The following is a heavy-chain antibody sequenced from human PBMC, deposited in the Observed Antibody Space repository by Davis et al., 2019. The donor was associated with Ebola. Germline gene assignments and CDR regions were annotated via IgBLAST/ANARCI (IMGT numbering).Heavy chain of an antibody. V-gene: IGHV3-21*01. CDR3: ARGGSGYDMDFDY. Sequence: PGGSLRLSCAASGFTFSSYSMNWVRQAPGKGLEWVSSISSSSSYIYYADSVKGRFTISRDNAKNSLYLQMNSLRAEDTAVYYCARGGSGYDMDFDYWGQGTLVTVSS. CDR2: ISSSSSYI. D-gene: IGHD5-12*01. J-gene: IGHJ4*02. CDR1: GFTFSSYS.